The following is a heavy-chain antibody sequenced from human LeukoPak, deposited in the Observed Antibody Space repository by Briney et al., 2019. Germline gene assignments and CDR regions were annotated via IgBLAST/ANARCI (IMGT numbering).Heavy chain of an antibody. V-gene: IGHV1-46*01. J-gene: IGHJ4*02. D-gene: IGHD6-19*01. CDR3: ARDGVAGTYYFDY. Sequence: GASVKVSCKASGYTFTSYAMHWVRQAPGQGLEWMGIINPSGGSTSYPQKFQGRVTMTRDTSTSTVYMELSSLRSEDTAVYFCARDGVAGTYYFDYWGQGTLVTVSS. CDR2: INPSGGST. CDR1: GYTFTSYA.